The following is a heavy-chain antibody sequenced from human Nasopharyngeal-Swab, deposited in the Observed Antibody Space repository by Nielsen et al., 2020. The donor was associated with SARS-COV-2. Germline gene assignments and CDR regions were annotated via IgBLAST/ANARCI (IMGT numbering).Heavy chain of an antibody. CDR2: IYTSGST. CDR3: ARWGNSSSWYYFDY. D-gene: IGHD6-13*01. CDR1: GGSISSGSYY. V-gene: IGHV4-61*02. Sequence: SETLSLTCTVSGGSISSGSYYWSWIRQPAGKGLEWIGRIYTSGSTNYNPSLKSRVTMSVDTSKNQFSLKLSSVTAADTAVYYCARWGNSSSWYYFDYWGQGTLVTVSS. J-gene: IGHJ4*02.